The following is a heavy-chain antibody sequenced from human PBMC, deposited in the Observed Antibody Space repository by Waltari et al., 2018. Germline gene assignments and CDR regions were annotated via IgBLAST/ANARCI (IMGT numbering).Heavy chain of an antibody. J-gene: IGHJ3*02. CDR1: GGSISSSSYY. CDR2: IYYSGST. D-gene: IGHD3-16*02. V-gene: IGHV4-39*01. Sequence: QLQLQESGPGLVKPSETLSLTCTVSGGSISSSSYYWGWIRQPPGKGLEWIGSIYYSGSTYYNPSLKSRVTISVDTSKNQFSLKLSSVTAADTAVYYCARHEGYRYTIHDAFDIWGQGTMVTVSS. CDR3: ARHEGYRYTIHDAFDI.